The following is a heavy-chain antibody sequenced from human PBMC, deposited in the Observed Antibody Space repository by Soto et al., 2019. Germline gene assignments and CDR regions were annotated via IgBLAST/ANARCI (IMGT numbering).Heavy chain of an antibody. CDR3: ERGGFIGTPPDY. CDR1: GFNFGGSW. D-gene: IGHD1-7*01. V-gene: IGHV5-51*01. Sequence: PGESLKISCKASGFNFGGSWIGWVRQMPGKGLEWMGIIYPGDSDTRYSPSFQGQVTISADKSISTAYLQWRSLKPSDTAKYYCERGGFIGTPPDYWGQGTRVTVSS. CDR2: IYPGDSDT. J-gene: IGHJ4*02.